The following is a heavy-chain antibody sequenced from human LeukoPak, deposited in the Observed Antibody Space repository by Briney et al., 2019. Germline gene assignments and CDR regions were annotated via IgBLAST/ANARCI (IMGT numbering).Heavy chain of an antibody. J-gene: IGHJ4*02. CDR1: GYTFTGYY. D-gene: IGHD1-26*01. CDR2: INPNSGGT. V-gene: IGHV1-2*02. CDR3: ARDTGDEVGATVDY. Sequence: ASVKVSCKASGYTFTGYYMHWVRQAPGQGLEWMGWINPNSGGTNYARKFQGRVTMTRDTSISTAYMELSRLRSDDTAVYYCARDTGDEVGATVDYWGQGTLVTVSS.